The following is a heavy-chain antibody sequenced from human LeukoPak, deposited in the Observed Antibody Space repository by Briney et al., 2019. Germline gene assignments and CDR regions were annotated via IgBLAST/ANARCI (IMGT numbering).Heavy chain of an antibody. CDR2: IYYSGST. V-gene: IGHV4-31*03. Sequence: PPETLSLTCTVSGGSISSGGYYWSWIRQHPGKGLEWIGYIYYSGSTYYNPSLKSRVTISVDTSKNQFSLKLSSVTAADTAVYYCARANLSSGMDVWGQGTTVTVSS. CDR1: GGSISSGGYY. D-gene: IGHD1-1*01. J-gene: IGHJ6*02. CDR3: ARANLSSGMDV.